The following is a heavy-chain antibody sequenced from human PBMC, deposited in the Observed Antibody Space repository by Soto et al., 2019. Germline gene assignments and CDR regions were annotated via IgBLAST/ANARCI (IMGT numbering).Heavy chain of an antibody. V-gene: IGHV4-31*03. D-gene: IGHD2-2*01. CDR1: GGSISSGGYY. J-gene: IGHJ5*02. CDR3: ARSYQLLNWFDP. Sequence: SETLSLTCTVSGGSISSGGYYWSWIRQHPGKGLEWIGYIYYSGSTYYNPSLKSRVTISVDTSKNQFSLKLSSVTAADTAVYYCARSYQLLNWFDPWGQGTLVTVSS. CDR2: IYYSGST.